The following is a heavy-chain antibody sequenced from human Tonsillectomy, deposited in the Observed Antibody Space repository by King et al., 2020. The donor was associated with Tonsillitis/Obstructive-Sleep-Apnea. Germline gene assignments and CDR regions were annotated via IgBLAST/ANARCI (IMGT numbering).Heavy chain of an antibody. V-gene: IGHV3-7*01. CDR3: AREFGVVNLYDY. D-gene: IGHD3-3*01. J-gene: IGHJ4*02. CDR2: IKKDGNEK. Sequence: VQLVESGGGLVQPGGSLRFSCAASGFTFSSHWMSWVRQAPGKGLEWVANIKKDGNEKFYVDSGKGRFTISRDNAKNSLYLQMNSLRAEDTAVYYCAREFGVVNLYDYWGQGILVTVSS. CDR1: GFTFSSHW.